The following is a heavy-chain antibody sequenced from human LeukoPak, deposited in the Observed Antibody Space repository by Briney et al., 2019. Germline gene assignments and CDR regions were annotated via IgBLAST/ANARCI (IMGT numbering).Heavy chain of an antibody. J-gene: IGHJ5*02. Sequence: SETLSLTCTVSGGSISSYYWSWIRQPAGKGLEWIGRIYTSGSTNYNPSLKSRVTMSVDTSKNQFSLKLSSVTAADTAVYYCARAPRLRYCSSTSCPNWFDPWGQGTLVTVSS. D-gene: IGHD2-2*01. CDR2: IYTSGST. CDR1: GGSISSYY. CDR3: ARAPRLRYCSSTSCPNWFDP. V-gene: IGHV4-4*07.